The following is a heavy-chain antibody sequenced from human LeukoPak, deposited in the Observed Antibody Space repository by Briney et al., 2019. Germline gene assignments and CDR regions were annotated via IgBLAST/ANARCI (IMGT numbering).Heavy chain of an antibody. CDR2: INPNCGGT. Sequence: ASVKVSCKASGYTFTGYYMHWVRQAPGQGLEWMGRINPNCGGTNYAQKFQGRVTMTRDTSISTAYMELSRLRSDDTAVYYCARYSTYVWGSYRPTDDYWGQGTLVTVSS. J-gene: IGHJ4*02. CDR3: ARYSTYVWGSYRPTDDY. CDR1: GYTFTGYY. V-gene: IGHV1-2*06. D-gene: IGHD3-16*02.